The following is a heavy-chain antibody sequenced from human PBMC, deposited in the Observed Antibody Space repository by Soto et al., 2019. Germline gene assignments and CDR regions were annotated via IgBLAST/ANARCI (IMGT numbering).Heavy chain of an antibody. CDR3: AKKGYDLTEKITFFDS. J-gene: IGHJ4*02. CDR2: IYHRGST. V-gene: IGHV4-38-2*02. CDR1: CYSIKSEHD. D-gene: IGHD3-3*01. Sequence: KPSETLSITCTVSCYSIKSEHDGGWIRQPPGKGLEWIGSIYHRGSTYYNLSLRSRVSISIDTSKNQFSLTLTSVTAADTGMYYCAKKGYDLTEKITFFDSWGKGTLVTVSS.